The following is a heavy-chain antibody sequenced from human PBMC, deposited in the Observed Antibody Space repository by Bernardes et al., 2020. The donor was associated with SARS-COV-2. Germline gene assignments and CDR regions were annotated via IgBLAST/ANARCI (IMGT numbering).Heavy chain of an antibody. CDR3: ARIGYFSSTSCYRPDDAFDI. Sequence: GGSLRLSCAASGFILSSYWMSWVRQAPGKGLEWVANIKQDGSEKYYEDSVQGRFTISRDNAKNSLFLQMNSLRAEDMAVYYCARIGYFSSTSCYRPDDAFDIWGQGTMVTVSS. CDR2: IKQDGSEK. CDR1: GFILSSYW. D-gene: IGHD2-2*01. V-gene: IGHV3-7*03. J-gene: IGHJ3*02.